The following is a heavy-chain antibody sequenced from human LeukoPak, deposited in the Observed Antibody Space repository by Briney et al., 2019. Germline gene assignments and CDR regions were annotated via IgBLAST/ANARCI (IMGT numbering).Heavy chain of an antibody. Sequence: GGSLRLSCAASGFTFTNYAMGWVRRTPGKGLEWVSVISGSGGSTYYADSVKGRFTISRDNSKNTLYLQMNSLRAEDTAVYYCAKGRVLMVYAIGDYWARERWSPSPQ. CDR2: ISGSGGST. CDR3: AKGRVLMVYAIGDY. V-gene: IGHV3-23*01. D-gene: IGHD2-8*01. CDR1: GFTFTNYA. J-gene: IGHJ4*02.